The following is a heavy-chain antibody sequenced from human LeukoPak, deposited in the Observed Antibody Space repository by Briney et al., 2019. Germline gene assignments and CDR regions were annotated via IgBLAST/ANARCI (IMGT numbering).Heavy chain of an antibody. CDR2: ISGYNRNT. Sequence: ASVKVSCKASGYTFTSYTISWVRQAPGQGLEWMGWISGYNRNTKYAQKVQGGVAMTTDTSTNTAYMELRSLRSDDTAVYYCARELGGNSVYAFDIWGQGTMVTVSS. CDR1: GYTFTSYT. D-gene: IGHD4-23*01. V-gene: IGHV1-18*01. CDR3: ARELGGNSVYAFDI. J-gene: IGHJ3*02.